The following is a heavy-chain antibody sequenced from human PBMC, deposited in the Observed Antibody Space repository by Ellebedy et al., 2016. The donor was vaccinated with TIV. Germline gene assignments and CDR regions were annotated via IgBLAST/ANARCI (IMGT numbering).Heavy chain of an antibody. CDR2: ISSSSSKI. Sequence: PGGSLRLSCAASGFTFSRYSMIWVRQAPGKGLEWVSYISSSSSKIHYADYVKVRFTISRDNAKNSLYLQMNSLRAEDTAVYHCAREGDYGDYLLSCDWYFDLWGRGTLVTVSS. CDR3: AREGDYGDYLLSCDWYFDL. D-gene: IGHD4-17*01. V-gene: IGHV3-48*01. J-gene: IGHJ2*01. CDR1: GFTFSRYS.